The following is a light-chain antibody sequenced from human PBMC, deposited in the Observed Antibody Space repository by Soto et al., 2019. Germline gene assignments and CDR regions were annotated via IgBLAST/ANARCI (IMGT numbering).Light chain of an antibody. Sequence: EIGFTQSPVTLSLSPGYLSTLSCRASQSISSDLDWYQQKPGQAPKLLIYAASTRHTDIPATFSGSGSGTDFTLTISSLQSEDFAAYYCQQNWRTPRTFGQGTKVDIK. CDR3: QQNWRTPRT. V-gene: IGKV3-15*01. CDR2: AAS. CDR1: QSISSD. J-gene: IGKJ1*01.